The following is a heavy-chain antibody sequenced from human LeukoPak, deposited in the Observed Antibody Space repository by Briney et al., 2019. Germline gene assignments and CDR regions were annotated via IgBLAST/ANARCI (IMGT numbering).Heavy chain of an antibody. CDR3: AKDVNYDFWSGYYLDY. J-gene: IGHJ4*02. D-gene: IGHD3-3*01. CDR2: ISWNSGSI. Sequence: GGSPRLSCAASGFTFDDYAMHWVRQAPGKGLEWVSGISWNSGSIGYADSVKGRFTISRDNAKNSLYLQMNSLRAEDTALYYCAKDVNYDFWSGYYLDYWGQGTLVSVSS. CDR1: GFTFDDYA. V-gene: IGHV3-9*01.